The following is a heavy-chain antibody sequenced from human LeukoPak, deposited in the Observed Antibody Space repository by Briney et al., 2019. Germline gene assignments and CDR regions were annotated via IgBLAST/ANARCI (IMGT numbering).Heavy chain of an antibody. Sequence: GGSLRLSCAASGFTFSSYTMNWVRQTPGKGPEWVSYTSSSSSTIYYADSVKGRFTISRDNAKNSLYLQTNSLRDEDTAVYYCARGGYCSGGSCYPAMDVWGQGTTVTVSS. D-gene: IGHD2-15*01. CDR2: TSSSSSTI. CDR3: ARGGYCSGGSCYPAMDV. CDR1: GFTFSSYT. J-gene: IGHJ6*02. V-gene: IGHV3-48*02.